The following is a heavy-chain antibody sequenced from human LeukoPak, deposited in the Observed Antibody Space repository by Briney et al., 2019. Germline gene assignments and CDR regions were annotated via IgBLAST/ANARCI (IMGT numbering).Heavy chain of an antibody. Sequence: GRSLRLSCAASGFTFDDYAMHWVRQAPGKGLEWVSGISWNSGSIGYADSVKGRFTISRDNAKNSLYLQMNSLRAEDTALYYCAKSLRGIYYFDYWGQGTLVTVSS. D-gene: IGHD3-10*01. CDR3: AKSLRGIYYFDY. J-gene: IGHJ4*02. CDR2: ISWNSGSI. CDR1: GFTFDDYA. V-gene: IGHV3-9*01.